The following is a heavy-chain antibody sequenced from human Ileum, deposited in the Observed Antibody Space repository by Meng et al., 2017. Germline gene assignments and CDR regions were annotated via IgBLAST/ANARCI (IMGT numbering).Heavy chain of an antibody. CDR2: IQTNTGNP. J-gene: IGHJ4*02. V-gene: IGHV7-4-1*02. D-gene: IGHD3-3*02. CDR3: AREDHFWSGYFDY. Sequence: QEPLLHSGSEVKTPGALVEVSCKAFGYTFTSYALNWVRQAPGQGLEWLGWIQTNTGNPTYAQGLTGRFVFSLDTSVSTAYLQISSLKAEDTAVYYCAREDHFWSGYFDYWGQGTLVTVSS. CDR1: GYTFTSYA.